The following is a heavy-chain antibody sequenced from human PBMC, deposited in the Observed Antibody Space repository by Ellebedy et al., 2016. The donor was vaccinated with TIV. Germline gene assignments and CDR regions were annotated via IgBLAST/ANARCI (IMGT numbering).Heavy chain of an antibody. D-gene: IGHD6-13*01. CDR3: ARASAGLDY. J-gene: IGHJ4*02. CDR2: IKTDGSET. Sequence: GESLKISCAAWGFSFSNFWMSWVRQAPGKGLEWVAHIKTDGSETYYVDSVKGRFTISRENGKNSVYLQMNSLRAEDTAVYYCARASAGLDYWGQGTLVTVSS. V-gene: IGHV3-7*03. CDR1: GFSFSNFW.